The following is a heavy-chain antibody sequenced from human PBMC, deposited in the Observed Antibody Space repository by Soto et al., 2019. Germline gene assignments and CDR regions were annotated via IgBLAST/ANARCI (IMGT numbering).Heavy chain of an antibody. V-gene: IGHV1-3*01. D-gene: IGHD3-3*01. CDR2: INAGNGNT. CDR1: GYTFTSYA. CDR3: ARGGITIFGVVIGPLY. Sequence: ASVKVSCKASGYTFTSYAMHWVRQAPGQRLEWMGWINAGNGNTKYSQKFQGRVTITRDTSASTAYMELSSLKSEDTALFYCARGGITIFGVVIGPLYWGQGTLVTVSS. J-gene: IGHJ4*02.